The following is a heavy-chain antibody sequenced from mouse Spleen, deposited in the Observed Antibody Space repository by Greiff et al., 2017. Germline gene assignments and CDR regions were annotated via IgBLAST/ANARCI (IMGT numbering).Heavy chain of an antibody. CDR1: GYSITSGYY. CDR3: ARDYGKISYWYFDV. Sequence: EVKLQESGPGLVKPSQSLSLTCSVTGYSITSGYYWNWIRQFPGNKLEWMGYISYDGSNNYNPSLKNRISITRDTSKNQFFLKLNSVTTEDTATYYCARDYGKISYWYFDVWGSGTTVTVSS. V-gene: IGHV3-6*01. J-gene: IGHJ1*01. CDR2: ISYDGSN. D-gene: IGHD1-1*01.